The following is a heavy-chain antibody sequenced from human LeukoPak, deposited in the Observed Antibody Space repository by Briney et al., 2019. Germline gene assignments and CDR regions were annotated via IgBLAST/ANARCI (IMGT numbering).Heavy chain of an antibody. J-gene: IGHJ4*02. D-gene: IGHD6-19*01. CDR2: IYFHDSNT. V-gene: IGHV5-51*01. Sequence: HGASLKSSSKAAGYSVIDYWVGVVREPPVKSLKCAAIIYFHDSNTSDSPAHDGQVIISGDKYTATAYLQWSSLKTSDTAIYYCGKSRLSGSLHSYDYWGQGTRVPVSS. CDR3: GKSRLSGSLHSYDY. CDR1: GYSVIDYW.